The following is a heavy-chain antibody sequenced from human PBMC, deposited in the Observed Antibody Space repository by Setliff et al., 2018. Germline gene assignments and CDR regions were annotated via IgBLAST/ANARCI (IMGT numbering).Heavy chain of an antibody. J-gene: IGHJ4*02. CDR1: GFTFNHFA. V-gene: IGHV3-23*01. CDR2: ISGDSSFT. D-gene: IGHD3-3*01. Sequence: LRLSCATSGFTFNHFAMAWVRQAPGKGLEWVSIISGDSSFTNYADSVRGRATIFRDSSGNNVYLHMNSLTAADSAMYYCAKAGGSGFGMDYLDSWGQGTLVTVPQ. CDR3: AKAGGSGFGMDYLDS.